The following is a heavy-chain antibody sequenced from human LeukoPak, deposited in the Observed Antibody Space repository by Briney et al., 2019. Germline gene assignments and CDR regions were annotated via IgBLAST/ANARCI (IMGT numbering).Heavy chain of an antibody. CDR1: GYRLTSYW. CDR3: ARRDTSSWYF. V-gene: IGHV5-51*01. D-gene: IGHD6-13*01. Sequence: GESLKTSLKGSGYRLTSYWLDRVRPIPKKGLEWVGIIYPDDSDNRYSPSFQGQVTISTDKSISTAYLQWSSLKASDTAMYYCARRDTSSWYFWGQGTLVTVSS. J-gene: IGHJ4*02. CDR2: IYPDDSDN.